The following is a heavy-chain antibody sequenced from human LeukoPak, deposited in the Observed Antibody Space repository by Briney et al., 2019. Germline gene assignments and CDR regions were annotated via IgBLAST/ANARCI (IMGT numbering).Heavy chain of an antibody. Sequence: GESLKISCKASGYSFTSYYIGWVRQMPGRGLEWMGVIYVADSDTKYSPSFQGQVTISADKSISTAYLQWSSLQASDTAMYYCARFSGTYYSYFDYWGQGILVTVSS. J-gene: IGHJ4*02. CDR3: ARFSGTYYSYFDY. CDR1: GYSFTSYY. V-gene: IGHV5-51*01. CDR2: IYVADSDT. D-gene: IGHD1-26*01.